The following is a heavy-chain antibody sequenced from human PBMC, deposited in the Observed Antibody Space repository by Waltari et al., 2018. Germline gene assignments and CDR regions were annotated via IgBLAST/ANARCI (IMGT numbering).Heavy chain of an antibody. D-gene: IGHD2-15*01. CDR2: MYYRGST. CDR3: VRHARTTSGGKHFDH. Sequence: QLQLQESGPGLVKASETLSLTCTVSGDSISSSSYYWGWVRQPPGKGLEWIGNMYYRGSTYHTPSLKSRCTISGDTSKSQFSLKLSSVTAADTSMYYCVRHARTTSGGKHFDHWGQGMLVTVSP. J-gene: IGHJ4*02. CDR1: GDSISSSSYY. V-gene: IGHV4-39*01.